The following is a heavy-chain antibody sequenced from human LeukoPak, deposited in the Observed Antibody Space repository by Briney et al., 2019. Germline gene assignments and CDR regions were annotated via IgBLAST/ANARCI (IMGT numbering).Heavy chain of an antibody. Sequence: ASVKVSCRISGYSLTKVSMHWVRQAPGKGPEWMGGFDPAKGETIYAQKFQGRVTMTGDTATDTAFMELNSLRSEDTAVYYCATRSGSYWGGYVYYYMDVWGKGTTVIVSS. D-gene: IGHD1-26*01. V-gene: IGHV1-24*01. J-gene: IGHJ6*03. CDR3: ATRSGSYWGGYVYYYMDV. CDR1: GYSLTKVS. CDR2: FDPAKGET.